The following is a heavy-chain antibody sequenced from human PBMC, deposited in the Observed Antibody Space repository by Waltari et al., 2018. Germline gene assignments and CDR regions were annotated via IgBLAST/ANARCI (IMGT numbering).Heavy chain of an antibody. CDR1: GFIFGAYA. CDR2: LSAKGDFT. V-gene: IGHV3-23*01. CDR3: AKYISRGRELIA. Sequence: EVQLLESGGDLVQPGGSLRLSCVGSGFIFGAYAMTWVRQAPWEGLEWVSGLSAKGDFTNYADSVKGRFTISRDNSKNTLYLQMNSLRVDDTALYYCAKYISRGRELIAWGQEPWSPSPQ. D-gene: IGHD1-7*01. J-gene: IGHJ4*02.